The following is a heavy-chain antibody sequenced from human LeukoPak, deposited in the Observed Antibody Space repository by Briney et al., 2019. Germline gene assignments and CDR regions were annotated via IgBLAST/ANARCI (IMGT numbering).Heavy chain of an antibody. V-gene: IGHV4-4*07. J-gene: IGHJ5*02. CDR3: ARELKAPIAAAGTRWFDP. CDR2: IYTSGST. D-gene: IGHD6-13*01. CDR1: GGSISSYY. Sequence: SETLCLTSTVSGGSISSYYWSWIRQPAGKGLEWIGRIYTSGSTNYNPSLKSRVTMSVDTSKNQFSLKLSSVTAADTAVYYCARELKAPIAAAGTRWFDPWGQGTLVTVSS.